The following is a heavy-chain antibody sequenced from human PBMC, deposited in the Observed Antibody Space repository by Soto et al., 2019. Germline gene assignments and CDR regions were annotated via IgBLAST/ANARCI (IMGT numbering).Heavy chain of an antibody. J-gene: IGHJ5*02. Sequence: SETLSLTCAVYGGSFSGYYWSWIRQPPGKGLEWIGEINHSGSTNYNPSLKSRVTISVDTSKNQFSLKLSSVTAADTAVYYCARVGKLGYCSGGSCPWGQGTLVTVSS. V-gene: IGHV4-34*01. CDR2: INHSGST. CDR1: GGSFSGYY. D-gene: IGHD2-15*01. CDR3: ARVGKLGYCSGGSCP.